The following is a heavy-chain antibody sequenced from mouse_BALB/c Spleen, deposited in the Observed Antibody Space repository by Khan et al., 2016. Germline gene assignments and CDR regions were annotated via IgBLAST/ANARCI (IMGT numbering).Heavy chain of an antibody. CDR2: ISCYNGAT. J-gene: IGHJ4*01. CDR3: ARGEYDGYYARDY. Sequence: LVKTGASVKISCKASGYSFTGYYMHWVKQSHGKSLEWFGYISCYNGATNYNQKFKGKATFTVDTSSSTAYMQFNSLTSEDTAVYYCARGEYDGYYARDYWGQGTSVAVSA. D-gene: IGHD2-12*01. CDR1: GYSFTGYY. V-gene: IGHV1S34*01.